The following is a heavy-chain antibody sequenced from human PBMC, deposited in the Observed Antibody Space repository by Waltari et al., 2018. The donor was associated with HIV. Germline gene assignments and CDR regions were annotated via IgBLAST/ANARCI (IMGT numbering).Heavy chain of an antibody. CDR2: IYYSGST. J-gene: IGHJ6*02. CDR1: GGSISSSSYY. V-gene: IGHV4-39*07. CDR3: ARERRARGYYYGMDV. Sequence: QLQLQESGPGLVKPSETLSLTCTVSGGSISSSSYYWGWIRQPPGKGLEWIGSIYYSGSTYYNPSLKRRVTISVDTSKNQFSLKLSAVTAADTAVYYCARERRARGYYYGMDVWGQGTTVTVSS.